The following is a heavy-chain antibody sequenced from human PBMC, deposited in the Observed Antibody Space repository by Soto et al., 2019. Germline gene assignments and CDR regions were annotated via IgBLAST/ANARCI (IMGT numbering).Heavy chain of an antibody. CDR1: GYTFTSYD. V-gene: IGHV1-8*01. CDR3: ARSTNDYGDRH. D-gene: IGHD4-17*01. J-gene: IGHJ4*02. Sequence: QVQLVQSGAEVKKPGASVKVSCKASGYTFTSYDINWVRQATGQGLEWMGWMNPNSGNTGYAQKFQGRVTMTSNTAIGTAYMELSSLRSEDTAADYCARSTNDYGDRHWGQGTLVTVSS. CDR2: MNPNSGNT.